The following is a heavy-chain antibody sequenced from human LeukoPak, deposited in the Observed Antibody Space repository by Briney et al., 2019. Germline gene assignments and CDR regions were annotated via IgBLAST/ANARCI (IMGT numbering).Heavy chain of an antibody. V-gene: IGHV5-51*01. D-gene: IGHD6-13*01. CDR1: GSQLTNNW. J-gene: IGHJ5*02. Sequence: GESLKISCKISGSQLTNNWIGWVRQVPGKGLEWMPLIYPGHSDAKYSPSFQAQVTLSVDASISTAYLQLSGLRASDTAIYYCVRFGLTSSLDHWGQGTLVTVSS. CDR2: IYPGHSDA. CDR3: VRFGLTSSLDH.